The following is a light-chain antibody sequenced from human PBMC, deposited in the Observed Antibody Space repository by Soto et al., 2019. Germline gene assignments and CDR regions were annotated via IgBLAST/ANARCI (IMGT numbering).Light chain of an antibody. Sequence: IQMTQSPSSLSASVGDRVTITCRASQRITTSLNWYQQKPGEAPKLLISTSGTLQRGVPSRFSGSGSGTDFSLTITALRPEDFATYFCQQTYSTPYTCGQGTKLEIK. J-gene: IGKJ2*01. CDR3: QQTYSTPYT. CDR2: TSG. V-gene: IGKV1-39*01. CDR1: QRITTS.